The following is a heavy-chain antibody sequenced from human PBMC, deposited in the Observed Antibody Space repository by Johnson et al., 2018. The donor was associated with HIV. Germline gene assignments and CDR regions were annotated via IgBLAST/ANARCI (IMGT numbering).Heavy chain of an antibody. CDR2: ISSSGPNV. CDR1: GFTFSAYY. J-gene: IGHJ3*02. Sequence: QVQLVESGGGLVKPGGSLRLSCAASGFTFSAYYMRWIRQTPGKGLEWVSYISSSGPNVYDADSVKGRFAISSDKAKQSLYLQINSLKTEDTAVFYCTTESMVRGVMGAFDIWGQGTMVTVSS. CDR3: TTESMVRGVMGAFDI. D-gene: IGHD3-10*01. V-gene: IGHV3-11*01.